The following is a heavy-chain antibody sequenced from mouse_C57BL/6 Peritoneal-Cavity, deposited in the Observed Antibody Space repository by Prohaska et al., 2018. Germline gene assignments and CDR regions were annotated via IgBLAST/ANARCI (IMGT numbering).Heavy chain of an antibody. J-gene: IGHJ1*03. Sequence: EVQLVESGGGLVQPKGSLKLSCAASGFSFNTYAMNWVRQAPGKCLEWVARIRSKSNXYATYYADSVKDXFTISRDDSESMLYLQMNNLKTEDTAMYYCVRHENFDVWGTGTTVTVSS. CDR1: GFSFNTYA. CDR3: VRHENFDV. V-gene: IGHV10-1*01. CDR2: IRSKSNXYAT.